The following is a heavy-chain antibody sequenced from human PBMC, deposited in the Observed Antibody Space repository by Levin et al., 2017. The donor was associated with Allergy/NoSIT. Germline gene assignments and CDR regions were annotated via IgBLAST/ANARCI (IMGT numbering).Heavy chain of an antibody. CDR1: GFTFSNVW. D-gene: IGHD2-15*01. CDR3: ATVRPFCSGGGCYNAFDV. J-gene: IGHJ3*01. CDR2: IKSETAGGTI. V-gene: IGHV3-15*01. Sequence: GGSLRLSCAASGFTFSNVWMHWVRQAPGKGLEWVGRIKSETAGGTIDYAAPVKGRFFISRDDSKIALFLQMNSLTTEDTAVYYCATVRPFCSGGGCYNAFDVWGQGTTVTLSS.